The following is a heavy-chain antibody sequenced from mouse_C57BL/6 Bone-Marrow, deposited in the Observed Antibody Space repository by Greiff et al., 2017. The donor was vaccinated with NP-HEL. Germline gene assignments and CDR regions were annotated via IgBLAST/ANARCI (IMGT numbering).Heavy chain of an antibody. CDR2: IRLKSDNYAT. CDR1: GFTFSNYW. D-gene: IGHD4-1*01. Sequence: EVKLLESGGGLVQPGGSMKLSCVASGFTFSNYWMNWVRQSPEKGLEWVAQIRLKSDNYATHYAESVKGRFTISRDDSKSSVYLQMNNLRAEDTGIYYCTGRGGTDYWGQGTTLTVSS. CDR3: TGRGGTDY. J-gene: IGHJ2*01. V-gene: IGHV6-3*01.